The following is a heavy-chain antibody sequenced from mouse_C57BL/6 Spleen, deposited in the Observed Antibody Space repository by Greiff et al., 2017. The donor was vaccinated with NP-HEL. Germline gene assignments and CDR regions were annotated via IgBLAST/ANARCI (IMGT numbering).Heavy chain of an antibody. Sequence: VQLQQSGAELARPGASVKLSCKASGYTFTSYGISWVKQRTGQGLEWIGEIYPRSGNTYYNEKFKGKATLTADKSSSTAYMELRSLTSEDSAVYFCASVYGSSYEDYYAMDYWGQGTSVTVSS. J-gene: IGHJ4*01. V-gene: IGHV1-81*01. CDR1: GYTFTSYG. CDR3: ASVYGSSYEDYYAMDY. CDR2: IYPRSGNT. D-gene: IGHD1-1*01.